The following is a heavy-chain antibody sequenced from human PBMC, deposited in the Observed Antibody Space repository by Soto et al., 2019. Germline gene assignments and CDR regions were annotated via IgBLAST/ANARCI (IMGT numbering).Heavy chain of an antibody. D-gene: IGHD2-8*01. Sequence: AASVKVCCKASGYIFTSYYIHWVRQAPGQGLEWMGWINPFDGSRMFAQSFQGRVTMTRDTSTSTVYMEVSSLRSEDTAVYYCAKEGAREYCTNGVCSYYYYYGMDVWGQGTTVTVSS. J-gene: IGHJ6*02. CDR2: INPFDGSR. CDR1: GYIFTSYY. V-gene: IGHV1-46*01. CDR3: AKEGAREYCTNGVCSYYYYYGMDV.